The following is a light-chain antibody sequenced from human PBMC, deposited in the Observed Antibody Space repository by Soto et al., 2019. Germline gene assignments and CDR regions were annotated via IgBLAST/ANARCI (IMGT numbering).Light chain of an antibody. J-gene: IGKJ3*01. CDR1: QGIRND. Sequence: LSASLGDRVTITCRASQGIRNDLGWYQQKPGKAPKLLIYAASSLQSGVPSRFSGSGSGTDFTLTISSLQPEDFATYYCLQDYNYPFTFGPGTKVDIK. CDR3: LQDYNYPFT. V-gene: IGKV1-6*01. CDR2: AAS.